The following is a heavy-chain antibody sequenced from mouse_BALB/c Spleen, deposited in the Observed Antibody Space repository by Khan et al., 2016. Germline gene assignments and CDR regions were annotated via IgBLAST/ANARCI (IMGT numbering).Heavy chain of an antibody. CDR2: ITHSGET. CDR1: GFPITSGYY. J-gene: IGHJ1*01. V-gene: IGHV12-3*02. CDR3: AGDRSGYWYFDV. Sequence: VQLQESGPGLVKPSQSLFLACSITGFPITSGYYWIWIRQSPGKPLEWMGYITHSGETFYNPSLQSPISITRETSKNQFFLQLNSVTTEDTAMSYHAGDRSGYWYFDVWGAGTTVTVSS.